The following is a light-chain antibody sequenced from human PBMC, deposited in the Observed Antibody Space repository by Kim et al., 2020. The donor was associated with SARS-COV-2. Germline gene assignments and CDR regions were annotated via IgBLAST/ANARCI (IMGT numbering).Light chain of an antibody. CDR3: QSYDSSLSAHVV. CDR1: NANIGADYA. Sequence: VSISFTGINANIGADYALHSYQHLPATAPNLLIYRNTTRPSGVPDRFSGSKSGTSASLAITGLQAEDEGDYYCQSYDSSLSAHVVFGGGTQLTVL. J-gene: IGLJ2*01. V-gene: IGLV1-40*01. CDR2: RNT.